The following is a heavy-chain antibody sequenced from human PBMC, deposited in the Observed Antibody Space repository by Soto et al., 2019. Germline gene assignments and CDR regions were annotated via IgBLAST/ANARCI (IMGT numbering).Heavy chain of an antibody. J-gene: IGHJ4*02. CDR2: FDPEDGET. CDR3: ATELEYSYGYVY. Sequence: ASVKVSCKVSGYTLTELSMHWVRQAPGKGLEWMGGFDPEDGETIYAQKFQGRVTMTEDTSTDTAYMELSSLRSEDTAVYYCATELEYSYGYVYWGQGTLVTVSS. D-gene: IGHD5-18*01. V-gene: IGHV1-24*01. CDR1: GYTLTELS.